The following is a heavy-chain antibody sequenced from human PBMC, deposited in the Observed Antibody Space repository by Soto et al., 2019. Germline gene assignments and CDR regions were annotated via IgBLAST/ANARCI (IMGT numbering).Heavy chain of an antibody. J-gene: IGHJ4*01. CDR1: GYSISSGSY. V-gene: IGHV4-38-2*02. Sequence: SETLSLTCTVSGYSISSGSYWVWIRQPPGKGPEWIASIYHGGTTFYNPSLKSRITISVDTSNNQFSLKLTSVTAADTAVYYCARVHVMVVAGSTFDYWGHGTLVTVSS. CDR3: ARVHVMVVAGSTFDY. D-gene: IGHD6-19*01. CDR2: IYHGGTT.